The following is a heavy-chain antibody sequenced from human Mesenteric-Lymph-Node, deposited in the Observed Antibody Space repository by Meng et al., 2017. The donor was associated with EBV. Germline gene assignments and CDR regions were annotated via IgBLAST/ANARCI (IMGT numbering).Heavy chain of an antibody. CDR1: GGSFSDYF. CDR3: ARPRIRYGSGSYYY. J-gene: IGHJ4*02. D-gene: IGHD3-10*01. CDR2: INHSGST. Sequence: VPSHAWGAGLLKPPATLSLTAAVHGGSFSDYFWTWIRQAPGKGLEWVGEINHSGSTKYNPSLKSRVTISVDTSKNQISLNLNSVTAADTAVYYCARPRIRYGSGSYYYWGQGTLVTVSS. V-gene: IGHV4-34*01.